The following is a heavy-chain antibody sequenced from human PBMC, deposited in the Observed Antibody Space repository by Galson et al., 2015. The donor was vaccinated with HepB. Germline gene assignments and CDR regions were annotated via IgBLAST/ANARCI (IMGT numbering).Heavy chain of an antibody. CDR1: GGTFSSYT. V-gene: IGHV1-69*02. Sequence: SVKVSCKASGGTFSSYTISWVRQAPGQGLEWMGRIIPILGIANYAQKFQGRVTITADKSTSTAYMELSSLRSEDTAVYYCAREGLRYSSGWYGDWGQGTLVTVSS. J-gene: IGHJ4*02. CDR2: IIPILGIA. CDR3: AREGLRYSSGWYGD. D-gene: IGHD6-19*01.